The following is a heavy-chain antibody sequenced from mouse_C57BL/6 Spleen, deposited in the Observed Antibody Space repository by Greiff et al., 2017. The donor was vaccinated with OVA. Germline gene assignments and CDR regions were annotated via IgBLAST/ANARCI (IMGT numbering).Heavy chain of an antibody. J-gene: IGHJ2*01. CDR3: ASLDYDYDGTFGY. V-gene: IGHV3-6*01. Sequence: QESGPGLVKPSQSLSLTCSVTGYSITSGYYWNWIRQFPGNKLEWMGYISYDGSNNYNPSLKNRISITRDTSKNQFFLKLNSVTTEDTATYYCASLDYDYDGTFGYWGQGTTLTVSS. D-gene: IGHD2-4*01. CDR1: GYSITSGYY. CDR2: ISYDGSN.